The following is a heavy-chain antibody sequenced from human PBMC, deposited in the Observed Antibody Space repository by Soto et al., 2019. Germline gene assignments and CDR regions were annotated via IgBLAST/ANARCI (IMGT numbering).Heavy chain of an antibody. V-gene: IGHV3-30-3*01. CDR3: ARDPTYYDFWSGYYEYYYYGMDV. Sequence: QVQLVESGGGVVQPGRSLRLSCAASGFTFSSYAMHWVRQAPGKGLEWVAVISYDGSNKYYADSVKGRFTISRDNSKNTLYLQMNSLRAEDTAVYYCARDPTYYDFWSGYYEYYYYGMDVW. J-gene: IGHJ6*01. CDR1: GFTFSSYA. D-gene: IGHD3-3*01. CDR2: ISYDGSNK.